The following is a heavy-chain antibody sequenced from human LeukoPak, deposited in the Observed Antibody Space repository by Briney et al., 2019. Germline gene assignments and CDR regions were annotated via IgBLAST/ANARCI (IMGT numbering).Heavy chain of an antibody. CDR3: ARSYSSSWHTCYDY. CDR2: IKQDGSEK. J-gene: IGHJ4*02. V-gene: IGHV3-7*01. CDR1: GFTFSSYW. Sequence: GGSLSLSCAASGFTFSSYWMSWVRQAPGKGLEWVANIKQDGSEKYYVDSVKGRLTISRDNAKNSLYLQMNSLRAEDTAVYYCARSYSSSWHTCYDYWGQGTLVTVSS. D-gene: IGHD6-13*01.